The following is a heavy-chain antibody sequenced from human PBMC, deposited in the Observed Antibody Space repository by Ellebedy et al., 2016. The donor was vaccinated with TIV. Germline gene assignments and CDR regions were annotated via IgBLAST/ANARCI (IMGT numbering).Heavy chain of an antibody. V-gene: IGHV1-18*04. Sequence: ASVKVSXXASGYTFTSYGISWVRQAPGQGLEWMGWISAYNGNTNYAQKLQGRVTMTTDTSTSTAYMELRSLRSDDTAVYYCARDPVSGSYSADYYGMDVWGQGTTVTVSS. CDR2: ISAYNGNT. D-gene: IGHD1-26*01. CDR3: ARDPVSGSYSADYYGMDV. J-gene: IGHJ6*02. CDR1: GYTFTSYG.